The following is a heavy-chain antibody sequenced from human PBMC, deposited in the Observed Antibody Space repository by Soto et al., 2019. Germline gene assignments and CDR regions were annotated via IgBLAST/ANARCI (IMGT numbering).Heavy chain of an antibody. CDR1: GYTLTELS. CDR2: FDPEDGET. D-gene: IGHD5-12*01. CDR3: ATGLGSRGYKTIDY. J-gene: IGHJ4*02. V-gene: IGHV1-24*01. Sequence: QVQLVQSGAEVKKPGASVKVSCKVSGYTLTELSMHWVRQAPGKGLEWMGGFDPEDGETIYAQKFQGRVTMTEDTSPDTAYMELSSLRSEDTDVYYCATGLGSRGYKTIDYWGQGTLVTVSS.